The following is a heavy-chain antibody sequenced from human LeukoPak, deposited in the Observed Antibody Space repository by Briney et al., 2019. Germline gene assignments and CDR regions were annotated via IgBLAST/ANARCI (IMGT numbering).Heavy chain of an antibody. Sequence: PGGSLRLSCAASGFTFTNAWMSWVRQAPGKGLEWVSVIYSGGSTYYSDSVKGRFTISRDNSKNTLYLQMNSLRAEDTAVYYCARELRVAAARGGSDAFDIWGQGTMVTVSS. V-gene: IGHV3-66*01. CDR3: ARELRVAAARGGSDAFDI. CDR1: GFTFTNAW. D-gene: IGHD2-15*01. J-gene: IGHJ3*02. CDR2: IYSGGST.